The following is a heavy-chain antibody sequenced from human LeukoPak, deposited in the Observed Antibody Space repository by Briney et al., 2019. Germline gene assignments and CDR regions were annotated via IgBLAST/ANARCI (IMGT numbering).Heavy chain of an antibody. CDR1: GDSISSSSYY. V-gene: IGHV4-39*07. D-gene: IGHD5-18*01. CDR3: ARGKGYSYGSPLGYFDY. Sequence: SETLSLTCTVSGDSISSSSYYWGWIRQPPGKGLEWIGEINHSGSTNYNPSLKSRVTISVDTSKNQFSLKLSSVTAADTAVYYCARGKGYSYGSPLGYFDYWGQGTLVTVSS. J-gene: IGHJ4*02. CDR2: INHSGST.